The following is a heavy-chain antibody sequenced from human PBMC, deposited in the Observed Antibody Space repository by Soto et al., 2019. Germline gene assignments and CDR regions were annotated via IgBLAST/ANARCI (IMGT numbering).Heavy chain of an antibody. CDR1: GFTFTNYA. D-gene: IGHD3-16*01. CDR3: AKGGRLLNFFDY. J-gene: IGHJ4*02. V-gene: IGHV3-23*01. CDR2: ISGSSSTT. Sequence: EVQLLESGGALVQPGGSLRLSCAASGFTFTNYAMNWVRQAPGKGLEWVSGISGSSSTTYYADSVKGRFTISRDNSKSTVFLQMNNLRAEDTAVYYCAKGGRLLNFFDYWGQGSLVTVSS.